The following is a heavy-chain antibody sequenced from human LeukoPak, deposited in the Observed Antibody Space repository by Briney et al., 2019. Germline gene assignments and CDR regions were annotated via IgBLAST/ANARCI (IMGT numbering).Heavy chain of an antibody. CDR2: ISSSSRDI. CDR1: GFTFSSYS. CDR3: VREAAATLFDY. J-gene: IGHJ4*02. Sequence: PGGSLRLSCAASGFTFSSYSMNWVRQAPGKGLEWVAAISSSSRDIFYADSVKGRFSISRDNTQNSLSLRMNSLRAEDTAVYYCVREAAATLFDYWGQGTLVTVSS. V-gene: IGHV3-21*01. D-gene: IGHD1-26*01.